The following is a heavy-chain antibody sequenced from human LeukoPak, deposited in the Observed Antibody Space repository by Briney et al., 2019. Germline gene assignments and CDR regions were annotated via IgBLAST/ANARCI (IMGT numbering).Heavy chain of an antibody. V-gene: IGHV4-34*01. CDR3: ARSRVLRYFDWLLPYYYYYGMDV. CDR1: GGSFSGYY. J-gene: IGHJ6*02. Sequence: SETLSLTCAVYGGSFSGYYWSWIRQPPGKGLEWIEEINHSGSTNYNPSLKSRVTISVDTSKNQFSLKLSSVTAADTAVYYCARSRVLRYFDWLLPYYYYYGMDVWGQGTTVTVSS. D-gene: IGHD3-9*01. CDR2: INHSGST.